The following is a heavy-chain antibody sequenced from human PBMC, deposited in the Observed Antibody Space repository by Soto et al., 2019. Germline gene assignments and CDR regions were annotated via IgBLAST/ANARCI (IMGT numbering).Heavy chain of an antibody. V-gene: IGHV4-34*02. CDR3: ARTDIVTTNWFDP. D-gene: IGHD5-12*01. J-gene: IGHJ5*02. CDR1: GESFIGYY. Sequence: QVHLQQWGAGLLKPSETLSLTCAVYGESFIGYYWTLIRQPPGKGLEWIGEINHRGSTNYNPSLKSRVTISIDTSKNQFSLKLTSVTAADTSVYYCARTDIVTTNWFDPWGQGTLVTVSS. CDR2: INHRGST.